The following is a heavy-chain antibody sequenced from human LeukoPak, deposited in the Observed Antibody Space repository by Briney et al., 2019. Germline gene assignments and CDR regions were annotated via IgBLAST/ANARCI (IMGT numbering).Heavy chain of an antibody. Sequence: GGSLRLSCAASGFTFSSYDMHWVRQATGKGLEWVSAIGTAGDTYYPGSVKGRFTISRENTKNSLYLQMNSLRAGDTAVYYCARARNWFGLPDYWGQGTLVTVSS. CDR2: IGTAGDT. D-gene: IGHD3-10*01. J-gene: IGHJ4*02. CDR1: GFTFSSYD. CDR3: ARARNWFGLPDY. V-gene: IGHV3-13*01.